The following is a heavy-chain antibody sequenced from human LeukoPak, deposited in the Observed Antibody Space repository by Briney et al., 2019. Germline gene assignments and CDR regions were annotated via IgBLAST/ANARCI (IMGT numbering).Heavy chain of an antibody. Sequence: PGGSLRLSCVASEFTFSSYSMSWVRQAPGKGLEWVSYISSTATSIYYADTVKGRFTVSRDNAKNSLYLQMNSLRAEDTAVYYCARDVTYHGGDWFDPWGQGTLVTVSS. J-gene: IGHJ5*02. CDR2: ISSTATSI. CDR3: ARDVTYHGGDWFDP. CDR1: EFTFSSYS. V-gene: IGHV3-48*04. D-gene: IGHD4-23*01.